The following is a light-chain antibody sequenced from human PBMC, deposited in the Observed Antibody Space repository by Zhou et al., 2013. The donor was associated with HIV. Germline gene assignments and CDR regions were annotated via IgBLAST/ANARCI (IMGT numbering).Light chain of an antibody. CDR1: QGIASS. J-gene: IGKJ3*01. V-gene: IGKV1-9*01. Sequence: DIQLTQSPSFLSASVGDRVTITCRASQGIASSVAWYQQKPGEAPKLLIYAASTLQSGVPSRFSGSGSGTEFTLTISSLQPEDFATYYCQQLATFGPGTTVDIK. CDR3: QQLAT. CDR2: AAS.